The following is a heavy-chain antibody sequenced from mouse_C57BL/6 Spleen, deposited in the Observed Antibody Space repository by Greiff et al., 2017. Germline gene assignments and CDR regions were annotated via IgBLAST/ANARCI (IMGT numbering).Heavy chain of an antibody. Sequence: EVQLVESGPGLVKPSQSLYLTCSVPGYSITSGYYWNWIRQFPGNKLEWLGYISYDGSNTYNPSLKNRISIARDTSKNQFFLKLNSVTTEDTATYYCASPWDEWYFDVWGTGTTVTVSS. CDR3: ASPWDEWYFDV. V-gene: IGHV3-6*01. D-gene: IGHD4-1*01. CDR2: ISYDGSN. J-gene: IGHJ1*03. CDR1: GYSITSGYY.